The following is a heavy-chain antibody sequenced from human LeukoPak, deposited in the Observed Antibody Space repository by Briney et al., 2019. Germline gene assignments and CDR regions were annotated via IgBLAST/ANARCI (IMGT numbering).Heavy chain of an antibody. Sequence: QPGGSLRLSCAASGFTFSSYEMNWVRQAPGKGLEWVSYISSSGSTIYYADSVKGRFTISRDSYKNTLYLQMNSLRAEDAAVYYCAEAPVTTCSGAYCYPFDYWGQGTLVTVSS. CDR2: ISSSGSTI. CDR1: GFTFSSYE. D-gene: IGHD2-15*01. V-gene: IGHV3-48*03. CDR3: AEAPVTTCSGAYCYPFDY. J-gene: IGHJ4*02.